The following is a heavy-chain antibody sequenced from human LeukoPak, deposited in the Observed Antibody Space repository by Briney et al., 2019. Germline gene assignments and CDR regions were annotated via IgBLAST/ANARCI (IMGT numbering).Heavy chain of an antibody. V-gene: IGHV4-61*08. CDR2: IYYSGST. J-gene: IGHJ6*02. CDR3: VRSGPYWNYYGMDV. CDR1: GGSISSGDYY. Sequence: SQTLSLTCTVSGGSISSGDYYWSWIRQPPGKGLEWIGYIYYSGSTNYNPSLKSRVTISVDTSKNQFSLKLSSVTAADTAVYYCVRSGPYWNYYGMDVWGQGTTVTVSS. D-gene: IGHD2-8*02.